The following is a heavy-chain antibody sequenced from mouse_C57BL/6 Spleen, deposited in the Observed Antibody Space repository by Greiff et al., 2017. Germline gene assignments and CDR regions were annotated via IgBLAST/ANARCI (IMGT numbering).Heavy chain of an antibody. Sequence: EVQGVESGGGLVKPGGSLKLSCAASGFTFSDYGMHWVRQAPEKGLEWVAYISSGSSTIYYEDTVKGRFTISRDNAKTTLFLQMTSMRSEDTAMFYCSRPYYYGSSYWFACWGQGTLVTVSA. V-gene: IGHV5-17*01. J-gene: IGHJ3*01. D-gene: IGHD1-1*01. CDR2: ISSGSSTI. CDR3: SRPYYYGSSYWFAC. CDR1: GFTFSDYG.